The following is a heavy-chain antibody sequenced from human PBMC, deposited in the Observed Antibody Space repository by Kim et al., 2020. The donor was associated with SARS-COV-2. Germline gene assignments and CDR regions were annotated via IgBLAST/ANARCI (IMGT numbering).Heavy chain of an antibody. CDR1: GGSISSSNW. Sequence: SETLSLTCAVSGGSISSSNWWSWVRQPPGKGLEWIGEIYHSGSTNYNPSLKSRVTISVDKSKNQFSLKLSSVTAADTAVYYCARINSSSLFIAWFDPWGQGTLVTVSS. V-gene: IGHV4-4*02. D-gene: IGHD6-13*01. CDR2: IYHSGST. CDR3: ARINSSSLFIAWFDP. J-gene: IGHJ5*02.